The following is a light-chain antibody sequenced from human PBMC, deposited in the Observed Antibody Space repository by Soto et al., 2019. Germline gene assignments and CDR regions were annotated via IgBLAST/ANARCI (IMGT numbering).Light chain of an antibody. Sequence: DTQMTQSPSSLSASVGDRVTITCRASQGIYNYIAWYQQKPGKVPKILIYAASSLVSGAPSRFSGSGSGTEFTLTISRLQPEDVATYYCQKCNSTPLTFGPGTKGDIK. CDR3: QKCNSTPLT. CDR2: AAS. V-gene: IGKV1-27*01. CDR1: QGIYNY. J-gene: IGKJ3*01.